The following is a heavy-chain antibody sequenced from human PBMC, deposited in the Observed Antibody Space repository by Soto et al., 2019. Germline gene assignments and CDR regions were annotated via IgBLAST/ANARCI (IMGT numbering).Heavy chain of an antibody. CDR3: ARGTTHSKSSSWKYNWFDP. D-gene: IGHD6-13*01. CDR1: GFTFSSYA. V-gene: IGHV3-30-3*01. J-gene: IGHJ5*02. CDR2: ISYDGSNK. Sequence: GGSLRLSCAASGFTFSSYAMHWVRQAPGKGLEWVAVISYDGSNKYYADSVKGRFTISRDNSKNTLYLQMNSLRAEDTAVYYCARGTTHSKSSSWKYNWFDPWGQGTLVTVSS.